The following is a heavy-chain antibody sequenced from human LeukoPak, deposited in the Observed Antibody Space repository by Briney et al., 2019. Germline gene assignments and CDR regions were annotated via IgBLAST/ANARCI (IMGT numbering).Heavy chain of an antibody. V-gene: IGHV1-69*13. CDR1: GGTFSSYA. D-gene: IGHD1-26*01. J-gene: IGHJ4*02. CDR3: ARGGSFHFDY. Sequence: EASVKVSCKASGGTFSSYAISWVRQAPGQGLEWMGRIIPIFGTANYAQKFQGRVTITADESTSTAYMELSSLRSEDTAVYYCARGGSFHFDYWGQGTLVTVSS. CDR2: IIPIFGTA.